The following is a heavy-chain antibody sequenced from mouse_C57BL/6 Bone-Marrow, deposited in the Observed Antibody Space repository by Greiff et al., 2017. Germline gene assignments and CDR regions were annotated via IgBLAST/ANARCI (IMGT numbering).Heavy chain of an antibody. D-gene: IGHD3-2*02. Sequence: EVKLVESGGGLVKPGGSLKLSCAASGFTFSSYAMSWVRQTPEKRLEWVATISDGGSYTYYPDNVKGRFTISRDNAKNNLYLQMSHLKSEDTAMYYCARDRGQLRLNYFDYWGQGNTLTVSS. CDR3: ARDRGQLRLNYFDY. CDR2: ISDGGSYT. V-gene: IGHV5-4*01. J-gene: IGHJ2*01. CDR1: GFTFSSYA.